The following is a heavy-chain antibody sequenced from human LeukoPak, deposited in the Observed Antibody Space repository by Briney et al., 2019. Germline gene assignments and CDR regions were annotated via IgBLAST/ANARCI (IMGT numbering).Heavy chain of an antibody. CDR2: ISYEGSNK. V-gene: IGHV3-30*18. CDR1: GFTFSSYG. Sequence: AGGSVRLFCAASGFTFSSYGMHWVRQAPGKGLEWVAVISYEGSNKYHADSVKGRFTISRDNSKNTLYLQMNSLRAEDTAVYYCAKKGVDTAMAYYYYYGMDVWGKGTTVTVSS. J-gene: IGHJ6*04. D-gene: IGHD5-18*01. CDR3: AKKGVDTAMAYYYYYGMDV.